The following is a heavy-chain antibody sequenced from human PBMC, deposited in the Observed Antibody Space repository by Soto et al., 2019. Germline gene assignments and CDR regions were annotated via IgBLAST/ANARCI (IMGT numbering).Heavy chain of an antibody. CDR2: ISYDGSNK. J-gene: IGHJ4*02. D-gene: IGHD3-22*01. V-gene: IGHV3-30*18. CDR3: AKDLYYYDSSGPFDY. Sequence: GGSLRLSCAASGFTFVSYGMHWVRQAPGKGLEWVAVISYDGSNKYYADSVKGRFTISRDNSKNTLYLQMNSLRAEDTAVYYCAKDLYYYDSSGPFDYWGQGTLVTVSS. CDR1: GFTFVSYG.